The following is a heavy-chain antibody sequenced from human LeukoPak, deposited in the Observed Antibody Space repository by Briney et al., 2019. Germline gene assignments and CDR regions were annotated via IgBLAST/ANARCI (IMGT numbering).Heavy chain of an antibody. Sequence: GGSLRLSCAASGFTFSSYNMNWVRQAPGKGLEWVSYISSSSSAIYYADSVKGRFTISRDNAKNTLYLQMNSLRAEDTAVYYCARREQWLVTDAFDIWGQGTMVTVSS. D-gene: IGHD6-19*01. V-gene: IGHV3-48*04. J-gene: IGHJ3*02. CDR3: ARREQWLVTDAFDI. CDR2: ISSSSSAI. CDR1: GFTFSSYN.